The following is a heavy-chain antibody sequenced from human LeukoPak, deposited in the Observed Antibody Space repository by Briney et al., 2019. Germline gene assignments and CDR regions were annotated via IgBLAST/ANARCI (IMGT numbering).Heavy chain of an antibody. CDR3: ARAPGATSWFDT. CDR1: GGSISSGGYS. V-gene: IGHV4-30-2*01. D-gene: IGHD5-12*01. CDR2: IYHSGST. Sequence: SETLSLTCAVSGGSISSGGYSWRWIRQPPGKGLEWIGYIYHSGSTYYNPSLKSRVTISVDRSKNQFSLKLSSVTAADTAVYYCARAPGATSWFDTGGQGTLVTVS. J-gene: IGHJ5*02.